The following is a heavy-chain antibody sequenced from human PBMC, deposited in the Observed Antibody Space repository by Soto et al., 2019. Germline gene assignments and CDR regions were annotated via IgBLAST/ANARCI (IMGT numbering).Heavy chain of an antibody. V-gene: IGHV1-2*04. CDR1: GYTFTGYY. CDR2: INPNSGGT. CDR3: ARDQVKPAAMVGGYGMDV. J-gene: IGHJ6*02. Sequence: ASVKVSCKASGYTFTGYYMHWVRQAPGQGLEWMGWINPNSGGTNYAQKFQGWVTMTRDTSISTAYMELSRLRSDDTAVYYCARDQVKPAAMVGGYGMDVRGQGTTVTV. D-gene: IGHD2-2*01.